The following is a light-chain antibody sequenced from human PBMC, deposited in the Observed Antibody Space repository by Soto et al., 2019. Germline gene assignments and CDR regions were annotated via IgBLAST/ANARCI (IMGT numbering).Light chain of an antibody. CDR1: QYINTR. CDR3: HQRQSWPRT. V-gene: IGKV3-11*01. J-gene: IGKJ1*01. CDR2: QTS. Sequence: EIVLTQSSATLSSFPGDRVTLSCMASQYINTRLAWYQHRPGQSPRLLIYQTSLRAAGIPARFSASGSGTDFTLTISDVQPEDVALHYCHQRQSWPRTFAQGTNLDTK.